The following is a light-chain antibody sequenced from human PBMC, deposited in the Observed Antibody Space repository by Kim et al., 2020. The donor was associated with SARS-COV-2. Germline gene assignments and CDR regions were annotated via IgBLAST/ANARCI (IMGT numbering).Light chain of an antibody. Sequence: PGERATLSCRASQSVSSSYLAWYQQKPGQAPRLLIYGASSRATGIPDRFSGSGSGTDFTLTISRLEPEDFAVYYCQQYGSSPGTFGQGTKVDIK. V-gene: IGKV3-20*01. J-gene: IGKJ1*01. CDR2: GAS. CDR3: QQYGSSPGT. CDR1: QSVSSSY.